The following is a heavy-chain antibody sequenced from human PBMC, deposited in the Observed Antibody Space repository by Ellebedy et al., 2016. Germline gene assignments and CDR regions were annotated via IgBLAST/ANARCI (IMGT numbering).Heavy chain of an antibody. Sequence: GGSLRLSCAASGFTFSSYSMNWVRQAPGKGLEWVSHVGSSSSTIYYADSVKGRFTISRDKAKNSLYLQMNSLRAEHTAVYYCVREGVYASGLDYWGQGTLVTVSS. J-gene: IGHJ4*02. D-gene: IGHD2-8*01. CDR3: VREGVYASGLDY. V-gene: IGHV3-48*01. CDR2: VGSSSSTI. CDR1: GFTFSSYS.